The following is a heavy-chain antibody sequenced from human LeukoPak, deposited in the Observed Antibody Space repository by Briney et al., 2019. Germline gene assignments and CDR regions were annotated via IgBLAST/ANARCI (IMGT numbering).Heavy chain of an antibody. CDR1: GLTVSSSF. CDR3: AREIGGGLHYFDY. D-gene: IGHD3-16*01. Sequence: HPGGSLRLSCAVSGLTVSSSFMSWVRQAPGKGLEWVSDIYSDALGGITNYADSVKGRFTISRDNSQNTLYLQMNSLRAEDTAIYYCAREIGGGLHYFDYWGQGTLVTVSS. V-gene: IGHV3-53*01. J-gene: IGHJ4*02. CDR2: IYSDALGGIT.